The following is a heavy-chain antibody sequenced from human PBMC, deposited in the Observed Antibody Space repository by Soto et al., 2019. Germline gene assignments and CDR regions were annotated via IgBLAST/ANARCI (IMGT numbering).Heavy chain of an antibody. CDR1: GFTFSSYG. CDR2: ISYDGSNK. J-gene: IGHJ4*02. Sequence: QVQLVESGGGVVQPGRSLRLSWAASGFTFSSYGMHWVRQAPGKGLEWVAVISYDGSNKYYADSVKGRFTISRDNSKNTLYLQMNSLRAEDTAVYYCARSGGYWGKGPLVTVSS. D-gene: IGHD3-16*01. V-gene: IGHV3-30*03. CDR3: ARSGGY.